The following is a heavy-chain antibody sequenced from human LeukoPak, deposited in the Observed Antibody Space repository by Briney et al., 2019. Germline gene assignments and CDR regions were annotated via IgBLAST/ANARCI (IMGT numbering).Heavy chain of an antibody. Sequence: ASVKVSCKASGYTFTGYYMHWVRQAPGQGLEWMGWINPNSGGTNYAQKFQGWVTMTRDTSISTAYMELSRLRSDDTAVYYCARGGYGSGSYLDGWILTDYWGQGTLVTVSS. CDR1: GYTFTGYY. CDR3: ARGGYGSGSYLDGWILTDY. CDR2: INPNSGGT. J-gene: IGHJ4*02. V-gene: IGHV1-2*04. D-gene: IGHD3-10*01.